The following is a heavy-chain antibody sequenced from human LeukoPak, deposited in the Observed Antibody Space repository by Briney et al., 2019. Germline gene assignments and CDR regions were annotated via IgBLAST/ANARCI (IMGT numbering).Heavy chain of an antibody. CDR2: INPNSGGT. CDR1: AYTFTGYY. J-gene: IGHJ4*02. CDR3: ARALDQYYDFWSGYYDY. V-gene: IGHV1-2*02. D-gene: IGHD3-3*01. Sequence: ASVKVSCKTSAYTFTGYYMHWVRQAPGQGLEWMGWINPNSGGTNYGQKFQGRVTMTRDTSISTAYMELSRLRSDDTAVYYCARALDQYYDFWSGYYDYWGQGTLVTVSS.